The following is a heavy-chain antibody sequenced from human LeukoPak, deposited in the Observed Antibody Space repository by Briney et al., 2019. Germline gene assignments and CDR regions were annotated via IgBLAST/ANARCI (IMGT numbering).Heavy chain of an antibody. J-gene: IGHJ4*02. Sequence: GASVKVSCKASGYTFTGYYMHWVRQAPGQGLEWMGWINPNSGGTNYAQKFQGRVTMTRDTSISTAYMELSRLRSDDTAVYYCANGYSSGWYYFHYWGQGTLVTVSS. CDR3: ANGYSSGWYYFHY. D-gene: IGHD6-19*01. V-gene: IGHV1-2*02. CDR2: INPNSGGT. CDR1: GYTFTGYY.